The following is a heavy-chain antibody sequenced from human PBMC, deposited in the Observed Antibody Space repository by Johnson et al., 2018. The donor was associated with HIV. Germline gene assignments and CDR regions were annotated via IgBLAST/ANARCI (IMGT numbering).Heavy chain of an antibody. CDR3: ARSIVGAIVDAFDM. D-gene: IGHD1-26*01. J-gene: IGHJ3*02. CDR1: GFTFSSFA. Sequence: VQLVESGGGVVQPGRSLRLSCAASGFTFSSFAMHWVRQTPGNGLEWVSAISGSGGSTYYADSMKGRFTISRDNSKNTLYLQMNSLRAEDTAVYYCARSIVGAIVDAFDMWGQATMVTVSS. V-gene: IGHV3-23*04. CDR2: ISGSGGST.